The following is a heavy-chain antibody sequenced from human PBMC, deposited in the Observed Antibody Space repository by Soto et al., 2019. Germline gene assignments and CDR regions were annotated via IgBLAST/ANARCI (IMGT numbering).Heavy chain of an antibody. CDR3: ARDEISSSGWYREYYGMDV. J-gene: IGHJ6*02. Sequence: PSETLSLTCTVSGGSISSGDYYWSWIRQPPGKGLEWIGYIYYSGSTYYNPSLKSRVTISVDTSKNQFSLKLSSVTAADTAVYYCARDEISSSGWYREYYGMDVWGQGTTVTVSS. CDR2: IYYSGST. CDR1: GGSISSGDYY. D-gene: IGHD6-19*01. V-gene: IGHV4-30-4*01.